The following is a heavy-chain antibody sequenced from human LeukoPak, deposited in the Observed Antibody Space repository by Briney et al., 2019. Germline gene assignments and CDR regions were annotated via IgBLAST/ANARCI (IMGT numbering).Heavy chain of an antibody. CDR3: AKVDGVVVAARLAYFDY. V-gene: IGHV3-23*01. Sequence: GGSLRLSCAASGFTFSSYAMSCVRQAPGNGLEWVSGISGSGGSTYYADSVKGRFTISRDNSKNTLYLQMNSLRAEDTAVYYCAKVDGVVVAARLAYFDYWGQGTLVTVSS. CDR2: ISGSGGST. D-gene: IGHD2-15*01. CDR1: GFTFSSYA. J-gene: IGHJ4*02.